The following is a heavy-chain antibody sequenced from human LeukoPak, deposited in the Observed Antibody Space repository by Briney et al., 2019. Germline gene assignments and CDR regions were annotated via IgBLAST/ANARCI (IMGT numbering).Heavy chain of an antibody. CDR2: INPNSGGT. Sequence: ASVKVSCKASGYTFTGYYMHWVRQAPGQGLEWMGWINPNSGGTNYAQKFQGWVTMTRDTSISTAYMELSRLRSDDTAVYYCARDRGYGDYDFAFDIWGQGTMVTVSS. D-gene: IGHD4-17*01. CDR1: GYTFTGYY. V-gene: IGHV1-2*04. CDR3: ARDRGYGDYDFAFDI. J-gene: IGHJ3*02.